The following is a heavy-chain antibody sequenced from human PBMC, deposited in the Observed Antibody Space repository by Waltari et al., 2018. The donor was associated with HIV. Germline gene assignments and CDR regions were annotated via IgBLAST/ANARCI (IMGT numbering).Heavy chain of an antibody. CDR2: IQWNSGTI. Sequence: EVQLVESGGGLVQPGRSLRLSCAASGFTFDDYAMHWVRQAPGKGLEWASGIQWNSGTIGYAESVKGRFNISRDNAKNSLYLQMNSLRAEDTALYYCAKDKRSGYGGNSVWYFDLWGRGTLVTVSS. J-gene: IGHJ2*01. CDR1: GFTFDDYA. V-gene: IGHV3-9*01. D-gene: IGHD4-17*01. CDR3: AKDKRSGYGGNSVWYFDL.